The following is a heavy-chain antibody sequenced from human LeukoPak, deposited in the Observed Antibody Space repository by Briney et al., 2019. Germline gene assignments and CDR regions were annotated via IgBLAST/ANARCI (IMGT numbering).Heavy chain of an antibody. CDR3: VRDWEWKAARNLFDP. CDR2: TSGDNVNT. V-gene: IGHV1-18*01. CDR1: GYTFINYG. J-gene: IGHJ5*02. D-gene: IGHD6-6*01. Sequence: ATVKVSCKASGYTFINYGISWVRQARGQGLEWMGWTSGDNVNTYYAQKFLGRVIMTTDISTTTAYMELRSLRPDDTAVYYCVRDWEWKAARNLFDPWGQGTRVTVSS.